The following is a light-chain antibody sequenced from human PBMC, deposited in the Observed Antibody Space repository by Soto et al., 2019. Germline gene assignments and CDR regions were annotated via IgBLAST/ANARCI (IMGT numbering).Light chain of an antibody. CDR2: GAS. CDR3: QQYDNWPIT. V-gene: IGKV3-15*01. J-gene: IGKJ5*01. Sequence: EFVMRQSPATLSVSPGEGATLSCRASQSVSSSYLTWYQQKPGQAPRLLIYGASTRATGLPARFSGSGSGTEFTLIISSLQSGDSAVYYCQQYDNWPITFGQGTRLE. CDR1: QSVSSSY.